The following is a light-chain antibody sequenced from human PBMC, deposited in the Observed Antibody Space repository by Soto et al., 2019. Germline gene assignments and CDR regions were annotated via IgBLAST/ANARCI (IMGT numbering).Light chain of an antibody. Sequence: DIQMTQSPSTLSASVGDRVTITCRASQSISIWLAWYQQKPGRAPKFLIYKASDLENGVPSRFSGSGSGTEFALTISSLQPDDFATYYCQHYNSYSEAFGQGTKVDI. CDR1: QSISIW. J-gene: IGKJ1*01. V-gene: IGKV1-5*03. CDR2: KAS. CDR3: QHYNSYSEA.